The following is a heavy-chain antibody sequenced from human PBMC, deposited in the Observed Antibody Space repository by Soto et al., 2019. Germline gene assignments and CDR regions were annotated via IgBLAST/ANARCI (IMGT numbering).Heavy chain of an antibody. J-gene: IGHJ4*02. V-gene: IGHV3-53*02. D-gene: IGHD4-17*01. Sequence: EVQLVETGGGLIQPGGSLRLSCAASGFTVSSNYMSWVRQAPGKGLEWVSVIYSGGSTYYADSVKGRFTISRDNSKNTLYLQMNSLIAEDTAVYYCARGGRYGDPYYFDYWGQGTLVTVSS. CDR1: GFTVSSNY. CDR3: ARGGRYGDPYYFDY. CDR2: IYSGGST.